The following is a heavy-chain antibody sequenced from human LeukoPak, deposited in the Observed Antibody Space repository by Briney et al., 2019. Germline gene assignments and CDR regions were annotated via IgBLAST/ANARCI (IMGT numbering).Heavy chain of an antibody. CDR1: GFTFSQYC. J-gene: IGHJ4*02. Sequence: GGSLRLSCAASGFTFSQYCMTWVRQAPGKGLEWVAEIIQDGSGKYYGDSVKGRFTISRDNAKNSVYLQMNSLRAEDTAVYYCARDGDYIVGAAYYFDYWGQGTLVTVSS. CDR3: ARDGDYIVGAAYYFDY. D-gene: IGHD1-26*01. CDR2: IIQDGSGK. V-gene: IGHV3-7*01.